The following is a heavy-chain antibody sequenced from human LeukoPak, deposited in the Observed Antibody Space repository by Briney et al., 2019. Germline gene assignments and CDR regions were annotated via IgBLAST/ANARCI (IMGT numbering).Heavy chain of an antibody. D-gene: IGHD3-3*01. V-gene: IGHV3-23*01. J-gene: IGHJ4*02. CDR1: GFTFSSYA. CDR3: AINMNRIFGVVITLSY. CDR2: ISGSGGST. Sequence: GGSLRLSCAASGFTFSSYAMSWVRQAPGKGLEWVSAISGSGGSTYYADSVKGRFTISRDNSKNTLYLHMNSLRAEDTAVYYCAINMNRIFGVVITLSYWGQGTLVTVSS.